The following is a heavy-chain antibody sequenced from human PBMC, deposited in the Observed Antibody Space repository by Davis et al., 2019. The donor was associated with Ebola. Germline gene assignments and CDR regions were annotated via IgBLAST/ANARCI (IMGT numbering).Heavy chain of an antibody. CDR1: GYTFTRYA. CDR2: ISAYNGNT. V-gene: IGHV1-18*01. CDR3: ARDRGYSSGWYSDY. Sequence: SAKVSCKASGYTFTRYAISSVRLAPGQGLEWMGWISAYNGNTNYAQKLQGRVTMTTDASTSTAYMELRSLRSDDTAVYYCARDRGYSSGWYSDYWGQGTLVTVSS. D-gene: IGHD6-19*01. J-gene: IGHJ4*02.